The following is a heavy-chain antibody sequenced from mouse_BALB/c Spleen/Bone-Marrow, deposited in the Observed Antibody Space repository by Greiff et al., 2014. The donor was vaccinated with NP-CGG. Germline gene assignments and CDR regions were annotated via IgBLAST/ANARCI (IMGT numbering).Heavy chain of an antibody. CDR2: INPYNGAT. CDR1: GYSFTGYY. CDR3: AREGGLVPDYFDY. J-gene: IGHJ2*01. V-gene: IGHV1-31*01. Sequence: VQLQQSGPELVKPGASVKISCKASGYSFTGYYMHWVKQSHVKSLEWIGRINPYNGATSYNQNFKDKASLTIDKSPSTAYMEVHSLTSEDSAVYYCAREGGLVPDYFDYWGQGTTLTVSS. D-gene: IGHD6-2*01.